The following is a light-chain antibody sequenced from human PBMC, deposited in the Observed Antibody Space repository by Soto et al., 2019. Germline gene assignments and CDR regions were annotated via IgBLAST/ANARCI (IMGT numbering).Light chain of an antibody. Sequence: QTVVTQEPSFSVSPGGTVTLTCGLSSGSVSTSYYPSWYQQTPGQAPRTLIYSTNTRSSGVPDRFSGSILGNKAALTITGAQADDEADYYCCSYAGGAQVFGTGTKLTVL. J-gene: IGLJ1*01. CDR1: SGSVSTSYY. V-gene: IGLV8-61*01. CDR2: STN. CDR3: CSYAGGAQV.